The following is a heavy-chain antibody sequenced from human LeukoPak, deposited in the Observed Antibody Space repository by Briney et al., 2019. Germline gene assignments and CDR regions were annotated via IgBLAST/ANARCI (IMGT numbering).Heavy chain of an antibody. D-gene: IGHD2-21*02. CDR2: IYPGDSDT. CDR3: ARQAEHIVVVTEYFDY. V-gene: IGHV5-51*01. CDR1: GYSFTTYW. Sequence: GESLKISCKGSGYSFTTYWIGWVRQMPGKGLEWMGIIYPGDSDTRYSPSFQGQVTISADKSISTAYLQWSSLKASDTAMYYCARQAEHIVVVTEYFDYWGQGTLVTVSS. J-gene: IGHJ4*02.